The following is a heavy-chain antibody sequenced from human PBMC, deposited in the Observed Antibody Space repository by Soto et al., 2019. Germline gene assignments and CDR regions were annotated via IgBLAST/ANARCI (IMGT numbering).Heavy chain of an antibody. CDR3: ARGYYGSGSYYNYYGMDV. V-gene: IGHV1-69*13. D-gene: IGHD3-10*01. CDR1: GGTFSSYA. CDR2: IIPIFGTA. J-gene: IGHJ6*02. Sequence: SVKVSCKASGGTFSSYAISWVRQAPGQGLEWMGGIIPIFGTANYAQKFQGRVTITADESTSTAYMELSSLRSEDTAVYYCARGYYGSGSYYNYYGMDVWGQGTTVTV.